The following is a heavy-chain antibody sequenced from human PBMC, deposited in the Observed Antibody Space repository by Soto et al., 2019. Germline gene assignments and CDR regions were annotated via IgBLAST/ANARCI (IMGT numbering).Heavy chain of an antibody. V-gene: IGHV3-74*01. CDR1: GFTFSSYW. J-gene: IGHJ6*02. D-gene: IGHD3-3*01. Sequence: PAGSLRLSCAASGFTFSSYWMHWVRQAPGKGLVWVSRINSDGSSTSYADSVKGRFTISRDNAKNTLYLQMNSLRAEDTAVYYCARERPPTYYDFWSGYYPYYYYGMDVWGQGTTVTVSS. CDR2: INSDGSST. CDR3: ARERPPTYYDFWSGYYPYYYYGMDV.